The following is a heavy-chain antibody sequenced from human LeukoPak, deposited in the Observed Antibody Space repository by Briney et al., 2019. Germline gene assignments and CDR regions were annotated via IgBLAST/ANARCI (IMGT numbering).Heavy chain of an antibody. J-gene: IGHJ4*02. V-gene: IGHV4-59*01. CDR3: ATLYDSTRTFDY. Sequence: PSETPSLTCTVSGGSISSYYWSWIRQPPGKGLEWIGYIYYSGSTNYNPSLKSRVTISVDTSKNQFSLKLSSVTAADTAVYYCATLYDSTRTFDYWGQGTLVTVSS. CDR1: GGSISSYY. CDR2: IYYSGST. D-gene: IGHD3-22*01.